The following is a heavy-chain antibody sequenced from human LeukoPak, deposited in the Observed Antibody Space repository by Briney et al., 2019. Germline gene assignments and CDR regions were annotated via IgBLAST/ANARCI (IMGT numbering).Heavy chain of an antibody. CDR1: GSTLSSYA. J-gene: IGHJ4*02. CDR3: AKDSPDPRSRLYYFDY. Sequence: GGSLRLSCAASGSTLSSYAMSGVRQAPGKGLEWVSAISGSGGSTYYADSVKGRFTISRDNSKNTLYLQMNSLRAEDTAVYYCAKDSPDPRSRLYYFDYWGQGTLVTVSS. D-gene: IGHD5-12*01. CDR2: ISGSGGST. V-gene: IGHV3-23*01.